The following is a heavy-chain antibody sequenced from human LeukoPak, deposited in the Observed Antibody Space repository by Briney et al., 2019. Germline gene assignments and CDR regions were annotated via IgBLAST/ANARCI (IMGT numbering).Heavy chain of an antibody. CDR3: RGTTIGDDGNHADYYYMDV. Sequence: GGSLRLSCTASNFTFSNYAMHWLRQGPGKGLEWVAFISNDGDNKYYADSVKGRFTTFRDNSKNTLYLYMSSLRAEDTAVYYCRGTTIGDDGNHADYYYMDVWGKGTTVTVSS. CDR2: ISNDGDNK. D-gene: IGHD3-10*01. CDR1: NFTFSNYA. V-gene: IGHV3-30-3*01. J-gene: IGHJ6*03.